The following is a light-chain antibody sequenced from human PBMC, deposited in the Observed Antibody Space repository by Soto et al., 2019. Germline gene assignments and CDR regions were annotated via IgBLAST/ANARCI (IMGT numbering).Light chain of an antibody. CDR3: QPYGSSPST. Sequence: EIVLTQSPATLSLSPGERATLSCGASQSVSSSYLAWYQQKPGLAPRLLIYDASSRATGIPDRFSGSGSGTDFTLTISRLEPEDFAVYYCQPYGSSPSTFAQGPRLAIK. CDR2: DAS. V-gene: IGKV3D-20*01. CDR1: QSVSSSY. J-gene: IGKJ5*01.